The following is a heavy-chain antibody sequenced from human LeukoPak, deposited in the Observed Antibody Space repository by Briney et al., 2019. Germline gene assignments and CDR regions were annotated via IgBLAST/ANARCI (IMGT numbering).Heavy chain of an antibody. V-gene: IGHV1-46*01. D-gene: IGHD6-13*01. Sequence: ASVKVSCKASGYTFTSYYMHWVRQAPGQGLEWMGIINPSGGSTSYAQKFQGRVTMTRDTSTSTVYMELSSLRSEDTAVYYCARDPDPGIAAAGVGYWGQGTLVTVSS. CDR2: INPSGGST. CDR3: ARDPDPGIAAAGVGY. J-gene: IGHJ4*02. CDR1: GYTFTSYY.